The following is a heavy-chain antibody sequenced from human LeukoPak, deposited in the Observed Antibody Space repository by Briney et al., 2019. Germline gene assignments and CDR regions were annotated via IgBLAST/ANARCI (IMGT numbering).Heavy chain of an antibody. D-gene: IGHD6-19*01. J-gene: IGHJ4*02. V-gene: IGHV1-2*02. Sequence: ASVKVSCKASGYSFTDYSFQWVRQAPGQGLEWMGCIDPNSGGTNYAQKFRGRVTMTRDTSTSTVYLDLSRLRSDDTAVYYCARTMAVTGSSFYWGQGTLVTVSS. CDR3: ARTMAVTGSSFY. CDR1: GYSFTDYS. CDR2: IDPNSGGT.